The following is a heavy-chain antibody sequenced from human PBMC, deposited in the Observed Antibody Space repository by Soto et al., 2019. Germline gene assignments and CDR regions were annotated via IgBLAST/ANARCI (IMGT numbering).Heavy chain of an antibody. D-gene: IGHD3-10*01. CDR3: TRSIALSSTAGAPGE. CDR2: IYQTGTT. Sequence: QVQLQESGPGLVKPSGTLSLTCGVSRGSVSSNNWWTWIRQPPGKGLEWIGEIYQTGTTNYNPSRQRRVTISLDKSNNLSSLKLHSVTAADTAVYYCTRSIALSSTAGAPGEWGQGNLVIVP. CDR1: RGSVSSNNW. J-gene: IGHJ4*02. V-gene: IGHV4-4*02.